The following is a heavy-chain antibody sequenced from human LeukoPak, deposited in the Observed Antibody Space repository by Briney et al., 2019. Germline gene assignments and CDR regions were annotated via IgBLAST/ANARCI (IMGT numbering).Heavy chain of an antibody. CDR1: GFPLSNYW. J-gene: IGHJ4*02. V-gene: IGHV3-7*01. CDR2: IKQDGSEK. D-gene: IGHD2-2*01. CDR3: ARDCSTTSCYWSGGPFDY. Sequence: GGPLRLSCAASGFPLSNYWMSWVRQAPGKGLEWVANIKQDGSEKYYVDAVKGRFTISRDNAKNSLYLQMNSLRAEDTAVYYCARDCSTTSCYWSGGPFDYWGQGTLVAVSS.